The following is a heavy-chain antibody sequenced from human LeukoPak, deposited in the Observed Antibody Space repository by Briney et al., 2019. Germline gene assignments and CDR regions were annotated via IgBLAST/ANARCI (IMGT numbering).Heavy chain of an antibody. Sequence: SETLSLTCTVSGGSINTYYWSWIRQPPGKGLEWIGYISNSGSSNYNPSLKSRVTISVDTSKNQFSLKLSSVTAADTAVYYCARESLDGYFDYWGQGTLVTVSS. CDR3: ARESLDGYFDY. D-gene: IGHD5-24*01. J-gene: IGHJ4*02. CDR1: GGSINTYY. CDR2: ISNSGSS. V-gene: IGHV4-59*01.